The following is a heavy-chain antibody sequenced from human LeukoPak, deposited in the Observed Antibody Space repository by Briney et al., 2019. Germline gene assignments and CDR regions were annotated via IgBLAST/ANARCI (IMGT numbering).Heavy chain of an antibody. Sequence: GESLRLSCAASGFTFSSFGMHWVRRAPGKGLEWVAFMSIDEDGGKTYFADSVKGRFTISRDNSKNSLYLQMNSLRAEDTALYYCARDPINCSGGSCSLPWGQGTLVTVSS. CDR2: MSIDEDGGKT. D-gene: IGHD2-15*01. CDR1: GFTFSSFG. CDR3: ARDPINCSGGSCSLP. J-gene: IGHJ5*02. V-gene: IGHV3-30*12.